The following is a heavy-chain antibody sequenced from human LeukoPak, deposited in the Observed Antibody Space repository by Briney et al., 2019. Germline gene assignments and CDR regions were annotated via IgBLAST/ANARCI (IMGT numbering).Heavy chain of an antibody. Sequence: PSETLSLTFTVSGGSISSSYWNWIRQPPGKGLEWSGYIFYTGSYNYNPSLKSRVTISLDTPKNQFSLKVSSVTAADTAVYYCAASEKEFGAFTFDHWSQGILVTVSS. CDR2: IFYTGSY. J-gene: IGHJ4*02. CDR3: AASEKEFGAFTFDH. CDR1: GGSISSSY. D-gene: IGHD3-3*01. V-gene: IGHV4-59*01.